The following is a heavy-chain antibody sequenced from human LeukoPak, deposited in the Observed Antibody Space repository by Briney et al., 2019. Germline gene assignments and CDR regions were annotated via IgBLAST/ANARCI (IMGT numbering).Heavy chain of an antibody. J-gene: IGHJ5*02. D-gene: IGHD6-13*01. Sequence: SVKVSCKASGGTFSSYAISWVRQAPGQGLEWMGGIIPIFGTANYAQKFQGRVTITADESTSTAYMELSSLRSEDTAVYCCARTDRPYSSSWYGEVNWFDPWGQGTLVTVSS. CDR3: ARTDRPYSSSWYGEVNWFDP. CDR1: GGTFSSYA. V-gene: IGHV1-69*01. CDR2: IIPIFGTA.